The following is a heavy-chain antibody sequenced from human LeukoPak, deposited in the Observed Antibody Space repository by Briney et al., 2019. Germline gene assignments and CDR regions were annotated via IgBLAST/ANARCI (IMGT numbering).Heavy chain of an antibody. D-gene: IGHD3-22*01. CDR2: IYTSGST. J-gene: IGHJ4*02. V-gene: IGHV4-61*02. CDR3: ARASYSYDISGWVPFDY. CDR1: GNSISSGDYY. Sequence: SETLSLTCTVSGNSISSGDYYWSWLRQPAGKGLEWIGRIYTSGSTTYNPSLKSRVTISGDTSENQFSLRLSSVTAADTAVYYCARASYSYDISGWVPFDYWGQGTLVTVSS.